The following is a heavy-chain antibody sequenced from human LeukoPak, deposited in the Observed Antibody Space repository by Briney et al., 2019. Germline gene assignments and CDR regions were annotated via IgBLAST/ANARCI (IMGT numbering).Heavy chain of an antibody. D-gene: IGHD3-10*01. V-gene: IGHV3-48*04. CDR2: ISTSGSTI. CDR1: GFTFSTYS. Sequence: PGGSLRLSCAASGFTFSTYSMNWVRQAPGKGLDWVSYISTSGSTIYYADSVKGRFTISRDNAKNSLYLQMNSLRAEDTAVYYCARDVLLWFGEFQNPYYFDYWGQGTLVTVSS. J-gene: IGHJ4*02. CDR3: ARDVLLWFGEFQNPYYFDY.